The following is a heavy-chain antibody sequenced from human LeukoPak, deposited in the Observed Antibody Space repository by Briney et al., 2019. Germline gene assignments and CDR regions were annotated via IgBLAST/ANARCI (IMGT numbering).Heavy chain of an antibody. CDR3: ATGAPPNYDFWSGYPYYYYYYGMDV. D-gene: IGHD3-3*01. CDR1: GYTLTELS. CDR2: FDPEDGEA. Sequence: GASVKVSGKVSGYTLTELSMHWVRQAPGKGLEWMGGFDPEDGEAIYAQKFQGRVTMTEDTSTDTAYMELSSLRSEDTAVYYCATGAPPNYDFWSGYPYYYYYYGMDVWGQGTTVTVSS. V-gene: IGHV1-24*01. J-gene: IGHJ6*02.